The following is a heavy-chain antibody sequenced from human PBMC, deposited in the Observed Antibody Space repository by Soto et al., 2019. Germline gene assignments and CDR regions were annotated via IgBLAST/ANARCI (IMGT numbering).Heavy chain of an antibody. J-gene: IGHJ6*02. CDR3: AKEGGWELLSAGDGMDV. CDR1: GFTFSSYG. CDR2: ISYDGSNK. D-gene: IGHD1-26*01. V-gene: IGHV3-30*18. Sequence: GGSLRLSCAASGFTFSSYGMHWVRQAPGKGLEWVAVISYDGSNKYYADSVKGRFTISRDNSKNTLYLQMNSLRAEDTAVYYCAKEGGWELLSAGDGMDVWGQGTTVTVSS.